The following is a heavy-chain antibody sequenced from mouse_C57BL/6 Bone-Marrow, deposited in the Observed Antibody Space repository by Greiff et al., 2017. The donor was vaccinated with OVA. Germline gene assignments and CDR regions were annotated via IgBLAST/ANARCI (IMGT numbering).Heavy chain of an antibody. CDR2: IYPGDGDT. J-gene: IGHJ2*01. V-gene: IGHV1-82*01. CDR1: GYAFSSSW. CDR3: ARRRFLDY. Sequence: QVQLKESGPELVKPGASVKISCKASGYAFSSSWMNWVKQRPGKGLEWIGRIYPGDGDTNYNGKFKGKATLTADKSSSTAYMQLSSLTSEDSAVYFCARRRFLDYWGQGTTLTVSS.